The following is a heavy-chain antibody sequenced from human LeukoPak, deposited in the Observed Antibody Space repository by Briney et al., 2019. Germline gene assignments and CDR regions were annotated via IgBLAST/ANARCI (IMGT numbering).Heavy chain of an antibody. V-gene: IGHV4-4*02. J-gene: IGHJ4*02. CDR2: IYHSGST. Sequence: SETLSLTCAVSGGSISSSNWWSWVRQPPGKGLEWIGEIYHSGSTNYNPSLKSRVTISVDKSKNQFSLKLSSVTAADTAVYYCARDGSYCSGGSCYDYWGLGTLVTVSS. CDR3: ARDGSYCSGGSCYDY. D-gene: IGHD2-15*01. CDR1: GGSISSSNW.